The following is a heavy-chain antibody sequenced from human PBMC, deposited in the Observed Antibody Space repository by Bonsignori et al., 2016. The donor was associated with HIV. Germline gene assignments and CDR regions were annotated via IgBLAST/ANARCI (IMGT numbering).Heavy chain of an antibody. J-gene: IGHJ5*02. D-gene: IGHD2-2*01. V-gene: IGHV4-38-2*02. CDR2: IYHSGST. CDR3: ARDGPLGYCSGTSCSNWFDP. Sequence: QVQLQESGPGLVKPSETLSLTCAVSGYSISSGYYWGWIRQPPGKGLEWIGSIYHSGSTFYNPSLKSRVTISLDTSKNQFSLKLSSVTAADTAVYYCARDGPLGYCSGTSCSNWFDPWGQGTLVTVS. CDR1: GYSISSGYY.